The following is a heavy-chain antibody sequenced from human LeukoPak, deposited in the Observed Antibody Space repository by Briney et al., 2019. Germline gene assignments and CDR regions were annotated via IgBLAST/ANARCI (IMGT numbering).Heavy chain of an antibody. J-gene: IGHJ6*02. CDR2: IWYDGSNK. CDR3: ARQGDCSGGSCYSNYYYYYYGMDV. Sequence: GGSLRLSCAASGFTFSSYGMHWVRQAPGKGLEWVAVIWYDGSNKYYADSVKGRFTISRDNSKNTLYLQMNSLRAEDTAVYYCARQGDCSGGSCYSNYYYYYYGMDVWGQGTTVTVSS. V-gene: IGHV3-33*01. D-gene: IGHD2-15*01. CDR1: GFTFSSYG.